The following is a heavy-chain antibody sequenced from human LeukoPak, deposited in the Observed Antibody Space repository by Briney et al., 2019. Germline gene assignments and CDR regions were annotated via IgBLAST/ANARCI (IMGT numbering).Heavy chain of an antibody. CDR3: ANVCCP. Sequence: GGSLRLSCAASGFTFNSYGMHWVRQAPGKGLEWVAVISYDGSNKYYADSVKGRFTISRDNSKNTLYLQMNSLRAEDTAVYYCANVCCPWGQGTLVTVSS. V-gene: IGHV3-30*18. CDR1: GFTFNSYG. CDR2: ISYDGSNK. J-gene: IGHJ5*02. D-gene: IGHD2-15*01.